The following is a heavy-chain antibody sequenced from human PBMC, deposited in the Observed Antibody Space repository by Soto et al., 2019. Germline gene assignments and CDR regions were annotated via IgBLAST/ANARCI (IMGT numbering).Heavy chain of an antibody. V-gene: IGHV1-3*01. CDR2: INANKGGT. CDR3: ARNILGGTTDY. D-gene: IGHD1-7*01. J-gene: IGHJ4*02. Sequence: GASVKVSCKASGYTFTGSYMHWVRQAPGQGLEWMGWINANKGGTKYPQRFQGRVTITRDTSASTAYMELSSLRSEDTAVYYCARNILGGTTDYWGPGTLVTVSS. CDR1: GYTFTGSY.